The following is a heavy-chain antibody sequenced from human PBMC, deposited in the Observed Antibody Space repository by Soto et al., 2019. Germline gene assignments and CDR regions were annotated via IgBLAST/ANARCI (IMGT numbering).Heavy chain of an antibody. CDR1: GYTFTRYG. CDR3: AIFLVYSVYVGSLWERNFDY. Sequence: ASVKVSCKASGYTFTRYGISWVRQAPGQGLERMGWISAYNGNTNYAQKLQVRFTITTDTSTSTAYMELRSLRSDDTAVYYCAIFLVYSVYVGSLWERNFDYWGQGTLVTVSS. V-gene: IGHV1-18*01. CDR2: ISAYNGNT. D-gene: IGHD5-12*01. J-gene: IGHJ4*02.